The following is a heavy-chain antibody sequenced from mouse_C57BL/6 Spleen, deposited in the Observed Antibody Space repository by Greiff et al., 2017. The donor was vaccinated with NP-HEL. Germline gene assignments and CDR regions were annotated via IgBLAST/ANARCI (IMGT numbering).Heavy chain of an antibody. Sequence: QVQLQQPGAELVKPGASVKLSCKASGYTFTSYWMHWVKQRPGQGLEWIGMIHPNSGSTNYNEKFKSKATLTVDKSSSTAYMQLSSLTSEDSAVYYCARGGGNYPYWYFDVWGTGTTVTVSS. CDR2: IHPNSGST. J-gene: IGHJ1*03. CDR1: GYTFTSYW. D-gene: IGHD2-1*01. CDR3: ARGGGNYPYWYFDV. V-gene: IGHV1-64*01.